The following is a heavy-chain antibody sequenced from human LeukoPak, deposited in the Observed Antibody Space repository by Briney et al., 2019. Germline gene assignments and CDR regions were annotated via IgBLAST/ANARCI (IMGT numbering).Heavy chain of an antibody. CDR3: ARDRGEDSSRVDY. V-gene: IGHV4-59*12. J-gene: IGHJ4*02. D-gene: IGHD6-13*01. CDR2: IYYSGST. Sequence: SETLSLTCTVSGGSISSYYWSWIRQPPGKGLEWIGYIYYSGSTNYNPSLKSRVTISVDTSKNQFSLKLSSVTAADTAVYYCARDRGEDSSRVDYWAREPWSPSPQ. CDR1: GGSISSYY.